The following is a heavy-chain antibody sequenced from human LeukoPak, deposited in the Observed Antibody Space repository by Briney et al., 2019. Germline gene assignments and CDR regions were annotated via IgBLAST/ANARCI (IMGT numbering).Heavy chain of an antibody. D-gene: IGHD3-22*01. Sequence: ASVKVPCKASGYTFTGYYMHWVRQAPGQGLEWMGRINPNSGGTNYAQKFQGRVTMTRDTSISTAYMELSRLRSDDTAVYYCASLVNYYDSSGSIGDAFDIWGQGTMVTVSS. V-gene: IGHV1-2*06. CDR1: GYTFTGYY. CDR3: ASLVNYYDSSGSIGDAFDI. J-gene: IGHJ3*02. CDR2: INPNSGGT.